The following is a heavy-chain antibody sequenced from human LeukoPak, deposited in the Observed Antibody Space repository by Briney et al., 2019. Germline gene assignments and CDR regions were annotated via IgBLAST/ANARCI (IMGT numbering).Heavy chain of an antibody. Sequence: ASVKVSCKASGYTFTSYYMHLVRQAPGQGLEWMGIINPSGGSTSYAQKFQGRVTMTRDTSTSTVYMELSSLRSEDTAVYYCARDLYCSSTTCSYYFDYWGQGTLVTVSS. CDR2: INPSGGST. D-gene: IGHD2-2*01. V-gene: IGHV1-46*03. CDR1: GYTFTSYY. J-gene: IGHJ4*02. CDR3: ARDLYCSSTTCSYYFDY.